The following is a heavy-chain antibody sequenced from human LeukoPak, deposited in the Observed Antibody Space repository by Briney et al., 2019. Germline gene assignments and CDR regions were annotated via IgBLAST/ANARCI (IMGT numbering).Heavy chain of an antibody. CDR1: GFTFSSYG. Sequence: QPGGSLRLSCAASGFTFSSYGMHWVPQAPGKELEWVAVISYDGSNKYYADSVKGRFTISRDNSKNTLYLQMNSLRAEDTAVYYCAKMGVVQIQFIDYWGQGTLVTVSS. CDR2: ISYDGSNK. CDR3: AKMGVVQIQFIDY. J-gene: IGHJ4*02. V-gene: IGHV3-30*18. D-gene: IGHD5-18*01.